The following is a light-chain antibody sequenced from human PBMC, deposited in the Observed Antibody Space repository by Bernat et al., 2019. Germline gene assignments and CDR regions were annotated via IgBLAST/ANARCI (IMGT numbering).Light chain of an antibody. V-gene: IGLV2-14*03. Sequence: QSALTQPASVSGSPGQSITISCTGTSSDVGGYNYVSWYQQHPGKVPKLMTSDVSNRPSGVSNRFSGSKSGNTASLTISGLQAEDEADYYCSSYTSSSTYVFGTGTKVTVL. CDR2: DVS. J-gene: IGLJ1*01. CDR1: SSDVGGYNY. CDR3: SSYTSSSTYV.